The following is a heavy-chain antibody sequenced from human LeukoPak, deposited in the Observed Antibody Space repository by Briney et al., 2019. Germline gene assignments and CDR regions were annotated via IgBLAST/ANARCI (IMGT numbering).Heavy chain of an antibody. Sequence: SETLSLTCAVYGGSFSGYYWSWIRQPPGRGLEWIGEINHSGSTNYNPSLKSRVTISVDTSKNQFSLKLNSVTAADTALYYCARDIVGATEPLDYWGQGTLVTVSS. J-gene: IGHJ4*02. D-gene: IGHD1-26*01. V-gene: IGHV4-34*01. CDR3: ARDIVGATEPLDY. CDR1: GGSFSGYY. CDR2: INHSGST.